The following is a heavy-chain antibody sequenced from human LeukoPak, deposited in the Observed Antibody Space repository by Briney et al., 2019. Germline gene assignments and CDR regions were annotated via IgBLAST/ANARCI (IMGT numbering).Heavy chain of an antibody. V-gene: IGHV3-11*01. CDR2: ITDSGNTI. Sequence: GGSLRLSCAASGFTFSDYNMNWVRQAPGKGLEWISYITDSGNTIHYADSVKGRFTISRDNAKNSLYLQMNSLRAEDTAVYYCAKDSGLIVLMVYASWGQGTLVTVSS. CDR3: AKDSGLIVLMVYAS. CDR1: GFTFSDYN. D-gene: IGHD2-8*01. J-gene: IGHJ4*02.